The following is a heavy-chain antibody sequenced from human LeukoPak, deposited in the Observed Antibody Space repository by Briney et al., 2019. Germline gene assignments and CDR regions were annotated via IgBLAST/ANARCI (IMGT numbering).Heavy chain of an antibody. Sequence: PSETLSLTCTVSGGSMSTYYWTWIRQPPGKGLEWIGFIYYTGSTNYNPSLKSRVAISVDTSKNQFSLKLSSVTAADTAVYYCAGMRITTPTVRTLDYWGQGTLVTVSS. CDR2: IYYTGST. J-gene: IGHJ4*02. D-gene: IGHD1-14*01. CDR3: AGMRITTPTVRTLDY. CDR1: GGSMSTYY. V-gene: IGHV4-59*01.